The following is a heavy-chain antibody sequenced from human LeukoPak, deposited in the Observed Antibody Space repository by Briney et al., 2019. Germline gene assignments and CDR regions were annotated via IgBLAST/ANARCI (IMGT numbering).Heavy chain of an antibody. J-gene: IGHJ4*02. D-gene: IGHD4-11*01. CDR1: GGSISSYY. Sequence: SETLSLTCTVSGGSISSYYWSWIRQPPGKGLEWIGYIYYSGSTNYNPSLKSRVTISVDTSKNQFSLKLSSVTAADTAVYYCARVKRTHEYSNSIHYFDYWGQGTLVTVSS. V-gene: IGHV4-59*01. CDR2: IYYSGST. CDR3: ARVKRTHEYSNSIHYFDY.